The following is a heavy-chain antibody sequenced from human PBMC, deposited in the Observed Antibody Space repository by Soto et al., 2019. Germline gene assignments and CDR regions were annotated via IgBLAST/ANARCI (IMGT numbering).Heavy chain of an antibody. V-gene: IGHV4-4*02. J-gene: IGHJ4*02. CDR3: ARDGRGRYILGY. D-gene: IGHD1-26*01. CDR1: GGSISNDDW. CDR2: IHHSGRT. Sequence: QVQLQESGPGLVKPSGTLSLTCAVSGGSISNDDWWSWVRQAPGKGLEWIGEIHHSGRTHYNPSLKSQVSMSLDKSNNQVSLNVNSVTAADTAVYYCARDGRGRYILGYWGQGTLVIVSS.